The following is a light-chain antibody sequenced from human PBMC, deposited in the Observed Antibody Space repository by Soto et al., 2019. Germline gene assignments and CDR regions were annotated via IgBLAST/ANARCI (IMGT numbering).Light chain of an antibody. J-gene: IGLJ3*02. CDR1: SSDIGAYNY. V-gene: IGLV2-14*01. CDR2: DVS. Sequence: QSALTQPASVSGSPGQSIIISCTGTSSDIGAYNYVSWYQQHPGKAPKLMIYDVSSRPSGISNRFSGSKSGNTASLTISGLQAEDEADYYCSSYSSSSTWVFGGGTKLTVL. CDR3: SSYSSSSTWV.